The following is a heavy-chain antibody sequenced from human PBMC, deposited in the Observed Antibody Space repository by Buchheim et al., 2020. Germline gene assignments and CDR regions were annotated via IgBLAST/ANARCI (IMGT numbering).Heavy chain of an antibody. J-gene: IGHJ4*02. Sequence: QVQLVQSGAEVKEPGASVKVSCQASGYTFTSYYMHWVRQAPGQGLEWMGVINPSAGSTTYAQKFQGRLTMTRDTSTTTVYMEVGSLRVEDTAVYFCARAASSGRRFDYWGQGT. D-gene: IGHD1-26*01. CDR2: INPSAGST. V-gene: IGHV1-46*01. CDR3: ARAASSGRRFDY. CDR1: GYTFTSYY.